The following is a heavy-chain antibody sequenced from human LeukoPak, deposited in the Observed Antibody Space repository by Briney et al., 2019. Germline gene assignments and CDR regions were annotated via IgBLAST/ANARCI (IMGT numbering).Heavy chain of an antibody. CDR2: IKQDGSEK. Sequence: GGSLRLSCAASGFTFSSYAMSWVRQAPGKGLEWVANIKQDGSEKYYVDSVKGRFTISRDNAKNSLYLQMNSLRAEDTAVYYCARCRELLIDYWGQGTLVTVSS. CDR1: GFTFSSYA. J-gene: IGHJ4*02. V-gene: IGHV3-7*01. CDR3: ARCRELLIDY. D-gene: IGHD1-26*01.